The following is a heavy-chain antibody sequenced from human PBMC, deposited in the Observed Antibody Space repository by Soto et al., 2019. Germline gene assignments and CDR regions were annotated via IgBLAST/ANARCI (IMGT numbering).Heavy chain of an antibody. V-gene: IGHV4-39*01. Sequence: PSETLSLTCTVSGGSISSSSYYWGWIRQPPGKGLEWIGSIYYSGSTYYSPSLKSRVTISVDTSKNQFSLKLSSVTAADTAVYYCARRVRTYYYGMDVWGQGTTVTVSS. CDR2: IYYSGST. CDR3: ARRVRTYYYGMDV. CDR1: GGSISSSSYY. J-gene: IGHJ6*02.